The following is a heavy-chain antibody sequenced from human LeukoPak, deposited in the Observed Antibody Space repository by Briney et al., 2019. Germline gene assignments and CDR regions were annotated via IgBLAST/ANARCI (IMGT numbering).Heavy chain of an antibody. J-gene: IGHJ4*02. Sequence: SETLSLTCTVSGGSVSTYYWSWIRQPPGKGLEWIGNIYYSGSTNYNPSLKSRVTISVDTSKNQFSLNLSSVTAADTAVYYCARLGLSGYFPDYWGQGTLVTVSS. CDR3: ARLGLSGYFPDY. D-gene: IGHD3-22*01. CDR1: GGSVSTYY. CDR2: IYYSGST. V-gene: IGHV4-59*02.